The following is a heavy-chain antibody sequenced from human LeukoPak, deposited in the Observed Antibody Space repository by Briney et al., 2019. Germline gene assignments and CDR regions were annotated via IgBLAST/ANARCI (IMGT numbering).Heavy chain of an antibody. Sequence: SVKVSCKASGGTFSSYAISWVRQAPGQGLEWRGGIIPIFGTANYAQKFQGRVTITADESTSTAYMELSSLRSEDTAVYYCARYSGYQYGWYFDYWGQGTLVTVSS. CDR3: ARYSGYQYGWYFDY. V-gene: IGHV1-69*13. D-gene: IGHD5-12*01. CDR2: IIPIFGTA. CDR1: GGTFSSYA. J-gene: IGHJ4*02.